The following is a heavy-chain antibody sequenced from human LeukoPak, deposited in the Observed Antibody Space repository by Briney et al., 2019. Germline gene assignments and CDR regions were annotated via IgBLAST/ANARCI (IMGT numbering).Heavy chain of an antibody. CDR3: ARASPSDAFDI. Sequence: SETLSLTCTVSGDSISSGDYYWSWIRQPPGKGLEWIGYIYYSGSTYYNPSLKSRVTISVDTSKNQFSLKLSSVTAADTAVYYCARASPSDAFDIWGQGTMVTVSS. CDR2: IYYSGST. J-gene: IGHJ3*02. CDR1: GDSISSGDYY. V-gene: IGHV4-30-4*01.